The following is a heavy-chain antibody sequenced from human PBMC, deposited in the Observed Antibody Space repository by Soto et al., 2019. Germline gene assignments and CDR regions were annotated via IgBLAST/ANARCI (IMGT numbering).Heavy chain of an antibody. CDR1: GDSINSYY. Sequence: PSETLSLTCTVSGDSINSYYWNWIRQPPGKGLEWIGYIYYSGSTNYNPSLRSRVTISVDTSQNQFSLKLTSVTAADTAVYFCTSYDSSGRFDYWGQGTRVTVSS. CDR3: TSYDSSGRFDY. V-gene: IGHV4-59*01. J-gene: IGHJ4*02. CDR2: IYYSGST. D-gene: IGHD3-22*01.